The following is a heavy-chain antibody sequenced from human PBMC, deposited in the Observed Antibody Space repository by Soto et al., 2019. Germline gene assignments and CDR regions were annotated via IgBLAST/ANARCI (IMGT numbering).Heavy chain of an antibody. J-gene: IGHJ4*02. Sequence: QAQLVQSGAEVKKPGSSVKVSCKASGGLFSSYPISWVRQVPGQGLEWMGGIIPVFLTAYYTQRFQGRVTITADESTNTAYMELSSLRSEDTAIYYCARGGSGYTWFNEFWGQGTLVTVSS. CDR1: GGLFSSYP. CDR3: ARGGSGYTWFNEF. CDR2: IIPVFLTA. D-gene: IGHD3-22*01. V-gene: IGHV1-69*01.